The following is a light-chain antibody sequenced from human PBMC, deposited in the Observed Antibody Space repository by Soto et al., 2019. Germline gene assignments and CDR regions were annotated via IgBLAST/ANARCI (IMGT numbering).Light chain of an antibody. CDR1: TGAVTSRHY. Sequence: QAVVTQEPSLTVSPGGTVTLTCGSSTGAVTSRHYPYRFQQKPGQVPTTLIYDTNNKHSWTPARFSGSLLGGKGALTLSGARPEDEAVYYCLLSYGNVVLFGGGTKLTVL. V-gene: IGLV7-46*01. CDR2: DTN. J-gene: IGLJ2*01. CDR3: LLSYGNVVL.